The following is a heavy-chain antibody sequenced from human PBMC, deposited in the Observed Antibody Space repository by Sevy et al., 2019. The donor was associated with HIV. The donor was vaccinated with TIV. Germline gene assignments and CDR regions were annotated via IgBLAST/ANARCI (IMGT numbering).Heavy chain of an antibody. V-gene: IGHV1-2*02. J-gene: IGHJ3*02. CDR2: INPNSGGT. CDR1: GYTFTGYY. CDR3: ARDPLVTVVRGVIGQDAFDI. Sequence: ASVKVSCKASGYTFTGYYMHWVRQAPGQGLEWMGWINPNSGGTNYAQKFQGRVTMTRDTSISTAYMELSRLRSDDTAVYYCARDPLVTVVRGVIGQDAFDIWGQGTMVTVSS. D-gene: IGHD3-10*01.